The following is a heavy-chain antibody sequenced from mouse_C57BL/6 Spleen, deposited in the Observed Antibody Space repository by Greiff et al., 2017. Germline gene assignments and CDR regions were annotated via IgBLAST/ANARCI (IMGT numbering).Heavy chain of an antibody. V-gene: IGHV3-6*01. Sequence: VQLQQSGPGLVKPSQSLSLTCSVTGYSITSGYYWNWIRQFPGNKLEWMGYISYDGSNNYNPSLKNRISITRDTSKNQFFLKLNSVTTEDTATYYCARGDSSGYHYWGQGTTLTVSS. CDR3: ARGDSSGYHY. CDR2: ISYDGSN. CDR1: GYSITSGYY. D-gene: IGHD3-2*02. J-gene: IGHJ2*01.